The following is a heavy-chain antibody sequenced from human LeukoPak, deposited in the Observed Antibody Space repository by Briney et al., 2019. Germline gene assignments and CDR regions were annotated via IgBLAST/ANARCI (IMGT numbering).Heavy chain of an antibody. CDR1: GFTLSSYA. Sequence: PGASLRLSCAASGFTLSSYAMSWVRQAPGKGLEWVSDISNSGDSTYYADSVKGRFTISRDNSKNTLYLQMNNLRAEDTAVFYCAKRASLVSATPWFDPWGQGTLVTVSS. D-gene: IGHD2-15*01. J-gene: IGHJ5*02. CDR3: AKRASLVSATPWFDP. V-gene: IGHV3-23*01. CDR2: ISNSGDST.